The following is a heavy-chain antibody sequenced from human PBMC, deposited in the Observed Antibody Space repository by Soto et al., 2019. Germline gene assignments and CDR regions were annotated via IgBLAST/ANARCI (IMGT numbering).Heavy chain of an antibody. CDR3: ARAYSSSWYGYYYTDV. Sequence: SETLSLTCTVSGGSISSSYWSWIRQPPGKGLEWIGYIYFSGNTNYNPSLKSRVTISIDRSKNQFSLRLSSVTAADTAVYYCARAYSSSWYGYYYTDVWGKGTSVTVSS. CDR1: GGSISSSY. J-gene: IGHJ6*03. CDR2: IYFSGNT. V-gene: IGHV4-59*01. D-gene: IGHD6-13*01.